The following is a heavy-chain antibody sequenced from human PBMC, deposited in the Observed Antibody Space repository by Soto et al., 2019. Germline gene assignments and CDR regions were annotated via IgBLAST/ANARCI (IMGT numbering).Heavy chain of an antibody. CDR2: IYYSGST. D-gene: IGHD3-10*01. V-gene: IGHV4-30-4*01. Sequence: SETLSLTCTVSGGSISSGDYYWSWIRQPPGKGLEWIGYIYYSGSTYYNPSLKSRVTISVDTSKNQFSLKLSSVTAADTAVYYCARDRGTMVRGRRAYYGMDVWGQGTTVTVSS. CDR3: ARDRGTMVRGRRAYYGMDV. J-gene: IGHJ6*02. CDR1: GGSISSGDYY.